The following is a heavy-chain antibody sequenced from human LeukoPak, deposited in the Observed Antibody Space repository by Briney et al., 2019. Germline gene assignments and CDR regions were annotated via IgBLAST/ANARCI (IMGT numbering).Heavy chain of an antibody. CDR3: ARENPSSGWYEY. Sequence: SETLSLTCTVSGGSISSDYWSWIRQPPGKGLEWIGYIYYSGSTNYNPSLKSRVTISVDTSKNQFSLKLSSVTAADTAVYYCARENPSSGWYEYWGQGTLVTVSS. V-gene: IGHV4-59*01. J-gene: IGHJ4*02. D-gene: IGHD6-19*01. CDR2: IYYSGST. CDR1: GGSISSDY.